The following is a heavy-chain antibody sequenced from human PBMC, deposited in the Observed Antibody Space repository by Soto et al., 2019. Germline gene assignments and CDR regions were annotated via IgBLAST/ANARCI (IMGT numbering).Heavy chain of an antibody. D-gene: IGHD4-4*01. CDR2: INSDGSRT. V-gene: IGHV3-74*01. Sequence: GGSLRLSCAAAGFTFTDYWTHWVRQAPGKGLEWVSRINSDGSRTSYADYVTGRFTISRDNAKNTLYLQMNSLRVEDTALYYCARQTYRGFYFDYWGQGTLVTVSS. CDR1: GFTFTDYW. J-gene: IGHJ4*02. CDR3: ARQTYRGFYFDY.